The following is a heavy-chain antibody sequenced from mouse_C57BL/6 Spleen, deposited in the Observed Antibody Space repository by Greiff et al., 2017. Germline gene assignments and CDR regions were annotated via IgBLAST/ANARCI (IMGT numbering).Heavy chain of an antibody. CDR2: IWTGGGT. D-gene: IGHD1-1*01. CDR1: GFSLTSYA. J-gene: IGHJ4*01. Sequence: VKLMESGPGLVAPSQSLSITCTVSGFSLTSYAISWVRQPPGKGLEWLGVIWTGGGTNYNFALKSRLSISKDNSKSQVFLKMISLQTQDTARYYGARSGYGSSRYAMDYWGQGTSVTVSS. V-gene: IGHV2-9-1*01. CDR3: ARSGYGSSRYAMDY.